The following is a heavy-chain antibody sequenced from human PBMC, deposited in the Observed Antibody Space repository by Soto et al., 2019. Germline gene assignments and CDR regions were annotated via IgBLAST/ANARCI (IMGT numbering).Heavy chain of an antibody. CDR1: GFTFSSYA. J-gene: IGHJ6*02. D-gene: IGHD3-10*01. CDR2: ISGSGGST. V-gene: IGHV3-23*01. Sequence: GGSLRLSCAASGFTFSSYAMSWVRQAPGKGLEWVSAISGSGGSTYYADSVKGRFTISRDNSKNTLYLQMNSLRAEDTAVYYCAKGAPITMVRGVRDYYYYGMDVWGHGTTVTVS. CDR3: AKGAPITMVRGVRDYYYYGMDV.